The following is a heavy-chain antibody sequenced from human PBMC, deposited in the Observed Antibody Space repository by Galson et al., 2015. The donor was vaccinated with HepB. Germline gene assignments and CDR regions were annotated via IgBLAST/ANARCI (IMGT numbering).Heavy chain of an antibody. V-gene: IGHV3-23*01. D-gene: IGHD1-26*01. J-gene: IGHJ4*02. CDR1: GFTFSRYA. Sequence: SLRLSCAASGFTFSRYAMSWVRQAPGKGLEWVSSISGSGGSTYYADSVKGRFTISRDNSKSTLYLQMNSLRAEDTAVYYCAKDKTSGTVDYWGQGTLVTVSS. CDR3: AKDKTSGTVDY. CDR2: ISGSGGST.